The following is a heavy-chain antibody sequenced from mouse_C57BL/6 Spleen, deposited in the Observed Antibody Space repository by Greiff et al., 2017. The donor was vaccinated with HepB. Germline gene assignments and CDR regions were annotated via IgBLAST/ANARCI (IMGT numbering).Heavy chain of an antibody. V-gene: IGHV1-50*01. CDR2: IDPSDSYT. CDR1: GYTFTSYW. CDR3: ARVVAHWYFDV. Sequence: VQLQQSGAELVKPGASVKLSCKASGYTFTSYWMQWVKQRPGQGLEWIGEIDPSDSYTNYNQKFKGKATLTVDTSSSTAYMQLSSLTSEDSAVYYCARVVAHWYFDVWGTRTTVTVSS. D-gene: IGHD1-1*01. J-gene: IGHJ1*03.